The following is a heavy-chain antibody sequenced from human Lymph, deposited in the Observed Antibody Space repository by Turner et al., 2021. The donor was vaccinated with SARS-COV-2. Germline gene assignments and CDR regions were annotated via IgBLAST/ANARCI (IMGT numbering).Heavy chain of an antibody. J-gene: IGHJ4*02. Sequence: QVQLVESGGGVVQPGRSLRLSCAASGFTFSSYAMHWVRQAPGKGLEWVALISYDGSNKYCADSVKGRFTISRDNSKNTLYLQMNSLRAEDTAVYYCARDVGAALDYWGQGTLVTVSS. CDR1: GFTFSSYA. CDR3: ARDVGAALDY. CDR2: ISYDGSNK. V-gene: IGHV3-30-3*01. D-gene: IGHD6-25*01.